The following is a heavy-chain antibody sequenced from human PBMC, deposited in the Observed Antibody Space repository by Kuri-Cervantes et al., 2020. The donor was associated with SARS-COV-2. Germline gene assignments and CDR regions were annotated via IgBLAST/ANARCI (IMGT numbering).Heavy chain of an antibody. D-gene: IGHD2-15*01. V-gene: IGHV4-39*01. CDR2: IYYNGST. CDR1: GGSISSSSYY. CDR3: ARHGWGYCSGGSCYLGAFDI. Sequence: SETLSLTCTVSGGSISSSSYYWGWIRQPPGKGLEWIGSIYYNGSTYYNPSLRSRVTISVDTSKNQFSLKLSSVTAADTAVYYCARHGWGYCSGGSCYLGAFDIWGQGTMVTVSS. J-gene: IGHJ3*02.